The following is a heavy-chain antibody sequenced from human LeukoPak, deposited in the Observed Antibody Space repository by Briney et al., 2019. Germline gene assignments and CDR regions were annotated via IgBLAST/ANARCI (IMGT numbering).Heavy chain of an antibody. J-gene: IGHJ5*02. CDR2: INPNSGGT. CDR1: GYTFTGYY. D-gene: IGHD3-22*01. V-gene: IGHV1-2*02. Sequence: ASVKVSCKASGYTFTGYYMHWVRQAPGQGLEWMGWINPNSGGTNYAQKFQGRVTMTRDTSISTAYMELSRLRSDDTAVYYCARVSLSPPYEIFSTDFDPWGQGTLVTVSS. CDR3: ARVSLSPPYEIFSTDFDP.